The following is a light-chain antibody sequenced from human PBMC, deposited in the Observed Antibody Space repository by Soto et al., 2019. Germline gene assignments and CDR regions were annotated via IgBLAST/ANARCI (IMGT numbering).Light chain of an antibody. CDR3: QQGSTTPIT. CDR2: GAS. CDR1: QSVSSSY. V-gene: IGKV3D-20*02. J-gene: IGKJ5*01. Sequence: EIVLTQSPSTLSLSPGERATLSCRASQSVSSSYLAWYQQKPGQAPRLLIYGASSRATGIPDRFSASGSGTDFTLSISSLQPEDFSTYYCQQGSTTPITFGLGTRLEIK.